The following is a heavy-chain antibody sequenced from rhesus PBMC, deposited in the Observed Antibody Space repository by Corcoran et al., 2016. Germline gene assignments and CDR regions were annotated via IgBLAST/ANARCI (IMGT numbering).Heavy chain of an antibody. J-gene: IGHJ6*01. Sequence: QVQLQESGPGLVKPSETLSLTCTVSGGSISGSYNWNWIRQFPGQGLEWIGVVYGNSASTNYNPSLKSRITISKDTSKNQFSLRLTSVTAADTAVYYCARQCYTDHLGGLDSWGQGVVVTVSS. V-gene: IGHV4-143*01. CDR1: GGSISGSYN. CDR3: ARQCYTDHLGGLDS. CDR2: VYGNSAST. D-gene: IGHD2-39*02.